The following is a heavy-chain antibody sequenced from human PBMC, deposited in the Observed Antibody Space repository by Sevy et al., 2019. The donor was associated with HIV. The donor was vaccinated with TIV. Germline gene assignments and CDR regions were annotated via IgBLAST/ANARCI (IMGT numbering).Heavy chain of an antibody. V-gene: IGHV1-18*01. CDR1: GYIFTNYP. CDR2: IRTSNRET. Sequence: APVKVSCKASGYIFTNYPICWVRQAPGQGLEWMGCIRTSNRETKYTQKLQGRAIMTTDTSTSTDYMDLRNLRSDDTAVYYCARDSDGSGHYSVDYFDYWGQGTLVTVSS. J-gene: IGHJ4*02. D-gene: IGHD3-22*01. CDR3: ARDSDGSGHYSVDYFDY.